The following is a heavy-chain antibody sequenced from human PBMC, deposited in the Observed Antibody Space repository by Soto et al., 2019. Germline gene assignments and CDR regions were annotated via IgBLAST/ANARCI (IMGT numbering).Heavy chain of an antibody. CDR3: AHRGYMYGNWDHGYFDY. V-gene: IGHV2-5*02. D-gene: IGHD7-27*01. J-gene: IGHJ4*02. CDR2: IYWDDDK. CDR1: GFSLTTSGVG. Sequence: QITLKESGPTRVKPTQTRALTCTFSGFSLTTSGVGVGWIRKTPGKALEWLAVIYWDDDKRYNPSLKNRLTITKDASKNQVVLIMADMDPVDTGTYFCAHRGYMYGNWDHGYFDYWGQGTLVTVSS.